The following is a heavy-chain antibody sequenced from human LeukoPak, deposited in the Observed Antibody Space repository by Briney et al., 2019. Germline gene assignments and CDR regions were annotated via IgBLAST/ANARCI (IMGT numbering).Heavy chain of an antibody. Sequence: GGSLRLSCAASGFTFTSYAMSWVRQAPGKGLEWVSAISGSGGSTYYADSVRGRFTISRDNSKNTLYLKMNSLRAEDTAVYYCANHGGGYCSGGSCYSNAFDIWGQGTMVTVSS. CDR1: GFTFTSYA. CDR3: ANHGGGYCSGGSCYSNAFDI. J-gene: IGHJ3*02. D-gene: IGHD2-15*01. V-gene: IGHV3-23*01. CDR2: ISGSGGST.